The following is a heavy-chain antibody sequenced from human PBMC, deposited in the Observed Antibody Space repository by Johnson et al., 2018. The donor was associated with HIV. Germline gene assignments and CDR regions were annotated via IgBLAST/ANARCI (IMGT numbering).Heavy chain of an antibody. Sequence: QVQLVESGGGVVQPGRSLRLSCAASGFTFSSYGMHWVRQAPGKGLEWVAVISYDGSNKYYADSVKGRFTISRDNSKNTLYLQMNNLRAVDTAVYYCARDPAEGWVGAPRDAFDIWGQGTMVTVSS. V-gene: IGHV3-30*03. D-gene: IGHD1-26*01. CDR1: GFTFSSYG. CDR2: ISYDGSNK. CDR3: ARDPAEGWVGAPRDAFDI. J-gene: IGHJ3*02.